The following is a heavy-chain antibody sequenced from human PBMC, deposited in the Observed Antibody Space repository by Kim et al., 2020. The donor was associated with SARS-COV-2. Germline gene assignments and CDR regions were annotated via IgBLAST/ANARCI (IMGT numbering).Heavy chain of an antibody. CDR2: LTAGARAT. CDR3: VKGGNGTKIPLDY. V-gene: IGHV3-23*01. Sequence: GGSLRLSCAASGFTFSNFAMNWVRQTPGKGPEWVSVLTAGARATYYTASVRGRFTISSDNSKSTLYLQMNSLRAEDTAVYYCVKGGNGTKIPLDYWGQGT. D-gene: IGHD1-7*01. CDR1: GFTFSNFA. J-gene: IGHJ4*02.